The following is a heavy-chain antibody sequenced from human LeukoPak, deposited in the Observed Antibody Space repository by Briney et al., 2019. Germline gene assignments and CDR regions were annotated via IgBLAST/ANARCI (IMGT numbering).Heavy chain of an antibody. CDR1: GFTFSSYS. CDR2: ISSSSSYI. CDR3: ARGGGGSGSYYMRVSTNPNQYNWFDP. D-gene: IGHD3-10*01. J-gene: IGHJ5*02. Sequence: GGSLRLSCAASGFTFSSYSMNWVRQAPGKGLEWVSSISSSSSYIYYADSVKGRFTISRDNAKNSLYLQMNSLRAEDTAVYYCARGGGGSGSYYMRVSTNPNQYNWFDPWGQGTLVTASS. V-gene: IGHV3-21*01.